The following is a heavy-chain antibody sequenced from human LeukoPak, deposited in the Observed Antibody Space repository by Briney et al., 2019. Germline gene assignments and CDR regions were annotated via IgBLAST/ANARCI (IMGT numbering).Heavy chain of an antibody. CDR2: MNPNSGNT. D-gene: IGHD6-6*01. CDR1: GYTFTSYD. Sequence: ASVKVSCKASGYTFTSYDINWVRQATGQGLEWMGWMNPNSGNTGYAQKFQGRVTITRNTSISTAYMELSSLRSEDTAVYYCARGRGSSSNYYYYMDVWGKGTTVTVSS. J-gene: IGHJ6*03. CDR3: ARGRGSSSNYYYYMDV. V-gene: IGHV1-8*03.